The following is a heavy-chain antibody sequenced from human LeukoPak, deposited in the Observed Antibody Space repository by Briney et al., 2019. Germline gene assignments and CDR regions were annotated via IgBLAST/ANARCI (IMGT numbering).Heavy chain of an antibody. CDR2: IYTSGST. Sequence: TSETLSLTCTVSGGSISLYYWNWIRQPPGKGLEWIGYIYTSGSTKYNPSLKSRVTISVDTPKNQLSLKLSSVTAADTPVYYCAGPDIATRPRKYYYYYMDVWGKGTTVTVSS. J-gene: IGHJ6*03. CDR1: GGSISLYY. V-gene: IGHV4-4*09. D-gene: IGHD2-15*01. CDR3: AGPDIATRPRKYYYYYMDV.